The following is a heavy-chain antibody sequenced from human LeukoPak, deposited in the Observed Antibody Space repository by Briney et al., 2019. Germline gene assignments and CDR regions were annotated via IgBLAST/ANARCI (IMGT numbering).Heavy chain of an antibody. Sequence: GESLTLSCAASGFTFSSYSMNWVRQAPGQGLDLDSSISSNSSCIYYADSVKGRFTISRDNAKNSLYLQMNSLRAEDTAVYYCAREDVVVVPAAMRPYYYGMDVWGKGTTVTVSS. CDR2: ISSNSSCI. V-gene: IGHV3-21*01. D-gene: IGHD2-2*01. J-gene: IGHJ6*04. CDR3: AREDVVVVPAAMRPYYYGMDV. CDR1: GFTFSSYS.